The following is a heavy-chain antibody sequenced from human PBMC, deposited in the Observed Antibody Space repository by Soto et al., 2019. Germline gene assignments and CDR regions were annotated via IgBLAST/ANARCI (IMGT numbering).Heavy chain of an antibody. CDR2: IYSGGST. V-gene: IGHV3-66*01. Sequence: WGSLRLSCAASGFTVSSNYMSWVRQAPGKGLEWVSVIYSGGSTYYADSVKGRFTISRDNSKNTLYLQMNSLRAEDTAVYFCARLYPGGNYYYYYYMDVWGKGTTVTVSS. CDR1: GFTVSSNY. D-gene: IGHD3-16*01. CDR3: ARLYPGGNYYYYYYMDV. J-gene: IGHJ6*03.